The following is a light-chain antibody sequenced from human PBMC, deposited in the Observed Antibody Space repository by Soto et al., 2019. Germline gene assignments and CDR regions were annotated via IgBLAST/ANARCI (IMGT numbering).Light chain of an antibody. CDR3: QQRASWPLT. Sequence: EIVMTQSPATLSVSPGERATLFCRASQAVSTYLAWYQQKPGQAPRLLIYGPSTRATGIPARFSGSGSGTEFTLTISSLEPEDFGVYYCQQRASWPLTFGGGTRVEI. CDR2: GPS. CDR1: QAVSTY. V-gene: IGKV3-15*01. J-gene: IGKJ4*01.